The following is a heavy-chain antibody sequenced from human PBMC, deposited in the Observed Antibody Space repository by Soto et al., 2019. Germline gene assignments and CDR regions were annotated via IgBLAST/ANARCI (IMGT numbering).Heavy chain of an antibody. J-gene: IGHJ5*02. CDR3: AREERITIFGVVTPNWFDP. Sequence: VASVKVSCKASGYTFTSYGISWVRQAPGQGLEWMGWISAYNGNTNYAQKLQGRVTMTTDTSTSTAYMELRSLRSDDTAVYYCAREERITIFGVVTPNWFDPWGQGTLVTVSS. CDR1: GYTFTSYG. D-gene: IGHD3-3*01. V-gene: IGHV1-18*01. CDR2: ISAYNGNT.